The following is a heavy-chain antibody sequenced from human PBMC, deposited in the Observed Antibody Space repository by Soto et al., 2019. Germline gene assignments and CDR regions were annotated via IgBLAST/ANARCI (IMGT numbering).Heavy chain of an antibody. V-gene: IGHV3-30*04. CDR1: GFTFSSYA. J-gene: IGHJ1*01. CDR3: ARDSNYYDLRTQYFQP. Sequence: GGSLRLSCTASGFTFSSYAMHWVRQAPGKGLEWVALTSSDGRNKYYTDSVEGRFTIPRDNSKNTVYLQMSSLRAEDTAVYYWARDSNYYDLRTQYFQPWGQGALVT. D-gene: IGHD3-22*01. CDR2: TSSDGRNK.